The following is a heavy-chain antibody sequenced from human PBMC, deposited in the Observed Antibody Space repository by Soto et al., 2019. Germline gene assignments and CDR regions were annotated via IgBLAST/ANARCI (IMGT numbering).Heavy chain of an antibody. J-gene: IGHJ4*02. CDR3: ARGPYSSGWYVVDY. CDR1: GASISAYA. Sequence: LSLTCTVSGASISAYAWSWIRQPAGKGLEWIGRLYSSGNTNYNPSFKSRLTMSADTSKNQFSLKLSSVTAADTAVYYCARGPYSSGWYVVDYWGQGTLVTVSS. V-gene: IGHV4-4*07. D-gene: IGHD6-19*01. CDR2: LYSSGNT.